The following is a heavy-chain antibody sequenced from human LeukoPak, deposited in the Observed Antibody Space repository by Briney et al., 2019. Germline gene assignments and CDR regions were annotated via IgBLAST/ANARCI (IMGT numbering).Heavy chain of an antibody. V-gene: IGHV4-34*01. D-gene: IGHD3-22*01. J-gene: IGHJ4*02. CDR3: ARGHPDYYDSSGYYRDY. CDR1: GGSFSGYY. Sequence: SETLSLTCAVYGGSFSGYYWSWIRQPPGKGLEWIGEINHSGSTNYNPSLKSRVTTSVDTSKNQFSLKLSSVTAADTAVYYCARGHPDYYDSSGYYRDYWGQGTLVTVSS. CDR2: INHSGST.